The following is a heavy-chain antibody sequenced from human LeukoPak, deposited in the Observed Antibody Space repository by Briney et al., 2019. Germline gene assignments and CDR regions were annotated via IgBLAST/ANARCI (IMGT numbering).Heavy chain of an antibody. Sequence: PSETLSLTCPVSGGSISSYYWSWIRQPPGKGLEWIGYIYYSGSTNYNPSLKSRVTISVDTSKNQFSLKLSSVTAADTAVYYCARGIAAGGFDYWGQGTLVTVSS. CDR1: GGSISSYY. D-gene: IGHD6-13*01. J-gene: IGHJ4*02. CDR3: ARGIAAGGFDY. V-gene: IGHV4-59*01. CDR2: IYYSGST.